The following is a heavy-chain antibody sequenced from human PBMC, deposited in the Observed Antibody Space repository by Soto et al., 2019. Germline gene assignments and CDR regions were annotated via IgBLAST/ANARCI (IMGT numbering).Heavy chain of an antibody. V-gene: IGHV3-48*01. CDR3: AKRAFYGSGIPNYYGMDV. CDR1: GFTFSSYS. D-gene: IGHD3-10*01. CDR2: ISSSSSTI. J-gene: IGHJ6*02. Sequence: PGGSLRLSCAASGFTFSSYSMNWVRQAPGKGLEWVSYISSSSSTIYYADSVKGRFTISRDNAKNSLYLQMNSLRAEDTAVYYCAKRAFYGSGIPNYYGMDVWGQGTAVTVSS.